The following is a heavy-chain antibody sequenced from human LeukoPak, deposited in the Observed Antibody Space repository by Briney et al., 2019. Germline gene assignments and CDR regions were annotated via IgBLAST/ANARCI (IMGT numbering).Heavy chain of an antibody. CDR2: IIGGGTDK. V-gene: IGHV3-23*01. CDR3: ATRTSPYGANLFHS. J-gene: IGHJ4*02. CDR1: GITISNFA. Sequence: GGSFRLSCEASGITISNFAMSWVRQPPGKGLAWVSTIIGGGTDKFNADSVKGRFTVSRDNSKSSLFLHMTNLRAEDTAIYLFATRTSPYGANLFHSWGQGALVTVAS. D-gene: IGHD4-23*01.